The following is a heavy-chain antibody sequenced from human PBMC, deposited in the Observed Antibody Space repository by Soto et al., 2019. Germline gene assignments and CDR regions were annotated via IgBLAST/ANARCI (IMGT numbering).Heavy chain of an antibody. V-gene: IGHV1-18*01. Sequence: QVQLVQSGAEVKKPGASVKVSCKASGYTFTSYGISWVRQAPGQGLEWMGWISAYNGNTNYAQKLQGRVTMTTDPAXXTXYXXLRSLRSDDTVVYYCASDSLCDSSSWYLTPHWFDPWGQGTLVTVSS. D-gene: IGHD6-13*01. CDR2: ISAYNGNT. CDR1: GYTFTSYG. J-gene: IGHJ5*02. CDR3: ASDSLCDSSSWYLTPHWFDP.